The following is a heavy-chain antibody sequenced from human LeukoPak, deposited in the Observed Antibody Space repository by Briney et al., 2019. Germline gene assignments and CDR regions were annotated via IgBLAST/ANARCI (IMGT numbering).Heavy chain of an antibody. CDR2: ISGSGGST. Sequence: QTGGSLRLSCAASGFTFSSYAMNWVRQAPGKGLEWVSAISGSGGSTYYADSVKGRFTISRDNSKNTLYLQMNSLRAEDTAVYYCAKDLDYGDVCLAAYWGQGTLVTVSS. CDR1: GFTFSSYA. V-gene: IGHV3-23*01. D-gene: IGHD4-17*01. J-gene: IGHJ4*02. CDR3: AKDLDYGDVCLAAY.